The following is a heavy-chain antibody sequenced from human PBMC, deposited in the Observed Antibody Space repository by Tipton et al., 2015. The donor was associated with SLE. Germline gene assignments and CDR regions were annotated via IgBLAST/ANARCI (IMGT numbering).Heavy chain of an antibody. CDR2: IYYSGST. CDR1: GGSISSYY. Sequence: LRLSCTVSGGSISSYYWSWIRQPPGKGLEWIGYIYYSGSTNYNPSLKSRVTISVDTSKNQFSLKLSSVTAADTAVYYCARWVLRPARPFDIWGQGTMVTVSS. J-gene: IGHJ3*02. CDR3: ARWVLRPARPFDI. D-gene: IGHD1-26*01. V-gene: IGHV4-59*12.